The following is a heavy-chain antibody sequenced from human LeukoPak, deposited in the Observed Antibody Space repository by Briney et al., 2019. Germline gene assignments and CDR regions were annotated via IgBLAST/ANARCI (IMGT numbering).Heavy chain of an antibody. CDR2: IRSKANSYAT. D-gene: IGHD6-25*01. CDR1: GFTFSGSA. J-gene: IGHJ3*02. V-gene: IGHV3-73*01. CDR3: TTYSSALAFDI. Sequence: PGGSLRLSCAASGFTFSGSAMHWVRQASGKGLEWVGRIRSKANSYATAYAASVKGRFTISRDDSKNTPYLQMDSLKTEDTAVYYCTTYSSALAFDIWGQGTMVTVSS.